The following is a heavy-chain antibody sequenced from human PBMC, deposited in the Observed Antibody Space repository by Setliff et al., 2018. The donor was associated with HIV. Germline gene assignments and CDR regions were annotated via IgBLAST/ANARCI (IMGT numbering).Heavy chain of an antibody. J-gene: IGHJ6*03. CDR2: IDHSGGT. Sequence: KTSETLSLTCAVYGGSFSGYYWSWIRQTPGKGLERIGEIDHSGGTNYNPSLKSRVTISVDASKNQFSLKLSSLTAADTAVYYCARAYDYSNYFHYYMDVWGKGTTVTVSS. CDR3: ARAYDYSNYFHYYMDV. CDR1: GGSFSGYY. V-gene: IGHV4-34*01. D-gene: IGHD4-4*01.